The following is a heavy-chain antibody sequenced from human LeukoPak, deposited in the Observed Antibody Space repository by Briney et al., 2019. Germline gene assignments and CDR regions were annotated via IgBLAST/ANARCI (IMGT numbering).Heavy chain of an antibody. CDR3: AKAHHTVTPEY. D-gene: IGHD4-17*01. CDR1: GFAVSSNY. CDR2: IRSKAYGGTT. Sequence: GGSLRLSCAASGFAVSSNYMSWVRQAPGKGLEWVGFIRSKAYGGTTEYAASVKGRFTISRDDSKSIAYLQMNSLRAEDTAVYYRAKAHHTVTPEYWGQGTLVTVSS. J-gene: IGHJ4*02. V-gene: IGHV3-71*01.